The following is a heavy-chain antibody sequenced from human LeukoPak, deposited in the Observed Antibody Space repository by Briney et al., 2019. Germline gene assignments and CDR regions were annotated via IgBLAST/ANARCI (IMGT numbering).Heavy chain of an antibody. Sequence: PGGSLRLSCAASGFTLSSYEMNWVRQAPGKGLEWVSYISSSGSLIYYADSVKGRFTISRDNAKNSLYLQMNSLRAEDTAVYYCARATTRFGESSFDIWGQGTRVTVSS. J-gene: IGHJ3*02. CDR1: GFTLSSYE. V-gene: IGHV3-48*03. CDR3: ARATTRFGESSFDI. D-gene: IGHD3-16*01. CDR2: ISSSGSLI.